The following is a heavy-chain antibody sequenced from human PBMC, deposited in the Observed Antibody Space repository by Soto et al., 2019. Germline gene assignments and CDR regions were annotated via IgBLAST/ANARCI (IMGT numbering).Heavy chain of an antibody. Sequence: ASVKVSCKVSGYTLTELSMHWVRQAPGKGLEWMGGFDPEDGETIYAQKFQGRVTMTXDTXXXXXXXXXXXXXXXETXXXXXATVPYGGNSAAFDIWGQGTMVTVSS. CDR2: FDPEDGET. CDR1: GYTLTELS. V-gene: IGHV1-24*01. D-gene: IGHD4-17*01. CDR3: ATVPYGGNSAAFDI. J-gene: IGHJ3*02.